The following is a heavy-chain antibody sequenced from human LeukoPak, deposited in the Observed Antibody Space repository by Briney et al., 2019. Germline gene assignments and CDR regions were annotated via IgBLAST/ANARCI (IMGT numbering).Heavy chain of an antibody. J-gene: IGHJ4*02. CDR1: GFTFSSYG. Sequence: GGSLRLSCAASGFTFSSYGMHWVRQAPGKGLEWVAFIRYDGSNKYYADSVKGRFTISRDNSKNTLFLQMNSLRAEDTAVYYCAKNGVVITYYFDYWGQGTLVTVSS. V-gene: IGHV3-30*02. D-gene: IGHD3-3*01. CDR2: IRYDGSNK. CDR3: AKNGVVITYYFDY.